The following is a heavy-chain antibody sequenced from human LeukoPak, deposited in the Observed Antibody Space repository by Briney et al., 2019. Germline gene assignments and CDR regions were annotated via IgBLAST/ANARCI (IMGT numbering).Heavy chain of an antibody. D-gene: IGHD2-15*01. J-gene: IGHJ4*02. Sequence: GESLKISCKGSGYSFTNYWIGWVRQMPGKDLEWMGIIYPGDSDTRYSPSFQGQVTISADKSINTAYLQWSSLKASDTAMYYCARRYCSGGSCYSTDWGQGTLVTVSS. V-gene: IGHV5-51*01. CDR2: IYPGDSDT. CDR1: GYSFTNYW. CDR3: ARRYCSGGSCYSTD.